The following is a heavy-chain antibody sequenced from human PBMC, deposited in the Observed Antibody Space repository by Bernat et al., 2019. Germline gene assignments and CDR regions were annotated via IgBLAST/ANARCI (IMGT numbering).Heavy chain of an antibody. CDR3: ARVFSGSYSAAFDY. J-gene: IGHJ4*02. V-gene: IGHV3-21*01. Sequence: EVQLVESGGGLVKPGGSLRLSCAASGFTFSSYSMNWVRQAPGKGLEWVSSISSSSSYIYYADSVKGRFTISRDNAKNSLYLQMNSLRAEDTAVYYCARVFSGSYSAAFDYWGQGTLVTVSS. CDR1: GFTFSSYS. D-gene: IGHD1-26*01. CDR2: ISSSSSYI.